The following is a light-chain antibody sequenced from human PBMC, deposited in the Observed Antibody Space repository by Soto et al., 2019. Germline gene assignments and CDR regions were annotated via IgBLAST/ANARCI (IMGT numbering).Light chain of an antibody. Sequence: DIVMPQSPDSLAVPLGERATINCKSSQSVLYSSNNKNYLAWYQQKPGQPPKLLIYWASTRESGVPDRFSGSGSGKDITLTISTLQAEDVAIYYCQHYYCTLTFGGGTKVDIK. CDR3: QHYYCTLT. CDR2: WAS. V-gene: IGKV4-1*01. J-gene: IGKJ4*01. CDR1: QSVLYSSNNKNY.